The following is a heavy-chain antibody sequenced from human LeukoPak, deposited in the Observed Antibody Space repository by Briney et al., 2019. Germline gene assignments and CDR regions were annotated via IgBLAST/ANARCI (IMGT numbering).Heavy chain of an antibody. D-gene: IGHD5-24*01. V-gene: IGHV5-51*01. CDR2: IYPGDSDI. CDR3: ARLISRGTGYNYLDD. Sequence: GESLQISCQGSGYGFTTYWIGWVRPVPGKGLEWMGSIYPGDSDIRYRPSFRGQVTISADNSISTAYLQWSSLRASDTAMYYCARLISRGTGYNYLDDWGQGTLVTVSS. J-gene: IGHJ4*02. CDR1: GYGFTTYW.